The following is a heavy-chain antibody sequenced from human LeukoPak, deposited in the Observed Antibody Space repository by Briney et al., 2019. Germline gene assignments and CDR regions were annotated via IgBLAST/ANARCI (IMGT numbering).Heavy chain of an antibody. J-gene: IGHJ3*02. Sequence: GGSLRLSCAASGCTFDDYGMSWVRQAPGKGLEWVSGINWSGGSTGYADYVKGQFTLSRDNAKNSLYLQMNSLRAEDTALYYCARVTWAYYYDSSGYSNAFDIWGQGTMVTVSS. CDR2: INWSGGST. V-gene: IGHV3-20*04. CDR1: GCTFDDYG. CDR3: ARVTWAYYYDSSGYSNAFDI. D-gene: IGHD3-22*01.